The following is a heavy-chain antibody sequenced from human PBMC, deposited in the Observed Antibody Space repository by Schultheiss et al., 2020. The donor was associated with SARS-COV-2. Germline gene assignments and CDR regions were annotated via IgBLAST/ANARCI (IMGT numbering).Heavy chain of an antibody. D-gene: IGHD1-26*01. V-gene: IGHV4-61*10. Sequence: SETLSLTCTVSGGSVSSGSYYWGWIRQPAGKGLEWIGYIYYSGGTNYNPSLKSRVTVSVDTSKSQFSLKLSSVIAADTAVYYCARGSGSYVDSWGQGTLVTVSS. CDR3: ARGSGSYVDS. J-gene: IGHJ4*02. CDR1: GGSVSSGSYY. CDR2: IYYSGGT.